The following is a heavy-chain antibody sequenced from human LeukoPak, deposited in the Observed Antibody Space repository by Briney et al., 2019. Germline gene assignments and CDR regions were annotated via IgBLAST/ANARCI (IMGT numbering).Heavy chain of an antibody. V-gene: IGHV3-53*01. CDR3: ARGSHIGAAGILAN. J-gene: IGHJ1*01. Sequence: PGGSLRLSCAASGFTVSSNYMSWVRRAPGKGLEWFSVIYTGAATFHADSVKGRFTISRDDSKHTLYLQMNSLRAEDTAVYYCARGSHIGAAGILANWGQGTLVTVSS. CDR1: GFTVSSNY. D-gene: IGHD6-13*01. CDR2: IYTGAAT.